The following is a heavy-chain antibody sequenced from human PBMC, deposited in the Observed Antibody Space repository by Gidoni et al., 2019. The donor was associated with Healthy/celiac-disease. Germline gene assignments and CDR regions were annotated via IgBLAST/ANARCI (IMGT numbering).Heavy chain of an antibody. Sequence: QVQLQESGPGLVKPSETQSLTCTVSGGSISSYYWRWIRQPPGKGLAWIGYIYYSGSTNYNPSLKSRVTISVDTSKNQFSLKLSSVTAADTAVYYCARDAAFRVFDYWGQGTLVTVSS. CDR3: ARDAAFRVFDY. V-gene: IGHV4-59*01. CDR1: GGSISSYY. CDR2: IYYSGST. J-gene: IGHJ4*02. D-gene: IGHD3-10*01.